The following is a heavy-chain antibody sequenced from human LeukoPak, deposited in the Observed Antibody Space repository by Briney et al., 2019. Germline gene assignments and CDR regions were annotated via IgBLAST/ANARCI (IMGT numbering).Heavy chain of an antibody. V-gene: IGHV3-11*05. D-gene: IGHD3-9*01. J-gene: IGHJ4*02. CDR1: GFTLSGYY. CDR2: ISSSSSYT. Sequence: GGSLRLSCVGSGFTLSGYYMSWIRQAPGKGLEWVSYISSSSSYTNYADSVKGRFTISGDNAKNSLYLQMNSLRAEDTAVYYCAREKDYDILTGIDYWGQGTLVTVSS. CDR3: AREKDYDILTGIDY.